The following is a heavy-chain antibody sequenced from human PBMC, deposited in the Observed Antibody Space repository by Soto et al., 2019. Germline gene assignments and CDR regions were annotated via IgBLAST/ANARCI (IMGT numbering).Heavy chain of an antibody. CDR3: ARGTAWAAAGYYYYYGMDV. V-gene: IGHV4-4*07. J-gene: IGHJ6*02. D-gene: IGHD6-13*01. CDR2: IYTSGST. CDR1: GGSISSYY. Sequence: PSETLSLTCTVSGGSISSYYWSWIRQPAGKGLEWIGRIYTSGSTNYNPSLKSRVTMSVDTSKNQFSLKLSSVTAADTAVYYCARGTAWAAAGYYYYYGMDVWGQGTTVTVSS.